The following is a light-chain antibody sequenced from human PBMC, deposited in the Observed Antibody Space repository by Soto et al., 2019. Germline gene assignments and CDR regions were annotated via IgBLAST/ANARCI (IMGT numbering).Light chain of an antibody. CDR2: EVT. V-gene: IGLV2-8*01. Sequence: QSALTQPPSASGSPGQSVTISCTGTSSDVGAYKYVSWYQQYPGKAPKLMIYEVTQRPSGAPDRFSGSKSGNTASLTVSGLQAEDEADYYCSSYVGNDIWVFGGGTKLTVL. CDR1: SSDVGAYKY. CDR3: SSYVGNDIWV. J-gene: IGLJ3*02.